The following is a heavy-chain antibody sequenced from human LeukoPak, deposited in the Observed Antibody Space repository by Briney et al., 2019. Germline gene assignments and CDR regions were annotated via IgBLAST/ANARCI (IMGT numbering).Heavy chain of an antibody. Sequence: PGASLRLSCAASGFTFSSYAMSWVRQAPGKGLEWVSVIYSGGSTYYADSVKGRFTISRDNSKNTLYLQMNSLRAEDTAVYYCASGGPHNWFDPWGQGTLVTVSS. J-gene: IGHJ5*02. D-gene: IGHD4-23*01. V-gene: IGHV3-53*01. CDR2: IYSGGST. CDR3: ASGGPHNWFDP. CDR1: GFTFSSYA.